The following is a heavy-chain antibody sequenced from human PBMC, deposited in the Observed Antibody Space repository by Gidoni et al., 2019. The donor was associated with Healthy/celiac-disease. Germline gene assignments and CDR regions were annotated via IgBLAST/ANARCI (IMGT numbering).Heavy chain of an antibody. CDR1: GCSISSGSYY. J-gene: IGHJ5*02. CDR2: IYPSGST. V-gene: IGHV4-61*02. CDR3: ARDILRDYYGSGSYYIDGWFDP. D-gene: IGHD3-10*01. Sequence: QVQLQESRPRLPKPSQTLSPTCTVPGCSISSGSYYRTWIRQPAGKVLEWIGRIYPSGSTNYNPSLKSRVTKSIDTAKNQFSLKLSSVTAADTAVYYGARDILRDYYGSGSYYIDGWFDPWGQGTLVTVSS.